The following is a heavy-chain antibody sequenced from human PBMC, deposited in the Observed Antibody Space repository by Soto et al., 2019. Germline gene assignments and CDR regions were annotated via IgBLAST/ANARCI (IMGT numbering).Heavy chain of an antibody. CDR1: GGTFSSYA. V-gene: IGHV1-69*12. Sequence: QVQLVQSGAEVKKPGSSVKVSCKASGGTFSSYAINWVLQAPGQGLEWMGGISPIFATADYAQKFQGRVTITADESTSTAYMELSSLRSEDTAVYYCAQCLLGVNYYYGMDVWGQGTTVTVSS. CDR3: AQCLLGVNYYYGMDV. D-gene: IGHD3-16*01. J-gene: IGHJ6*02. CDR2: ISPIFATA.